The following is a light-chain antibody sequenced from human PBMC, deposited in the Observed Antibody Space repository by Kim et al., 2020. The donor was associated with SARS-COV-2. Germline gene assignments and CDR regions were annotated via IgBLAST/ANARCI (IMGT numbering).Light chain of an antibody. CDR2: EVS. Sequence: QSITLSCTGTSSDVGSSNLVSWYQQHPGKAPKLMIYEVSKRPSGVSNRFSGSKSGNTASLTISGLQAEDEADYYCCSYAGSSTPYVFGTGTKVTVL. CDR1: SSDVGSSNL. V-gene: IGLV2-23*02. J-gene: IGLJ1*01. CDR3: CSYAGSSTPYV.